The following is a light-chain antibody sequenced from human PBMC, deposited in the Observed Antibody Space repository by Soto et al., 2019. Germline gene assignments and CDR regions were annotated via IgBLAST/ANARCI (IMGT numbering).Light chain of an antibody. J-gene: IGLJ2*01. Sequence: NFMLTQPHSVSESPGKTVTISCTRSSGSIARNYVQWYQQRPGSFPTTVIYEDYQRPSGVPDRFSGSIDSSSNSASLTISGLKTEDEADYYCQSYDSSNVIFGGGTKLTVL. CDR3: QSYDSSNVI. CDR2: EDY. V-gene: IGLV6-57*01. CDR1: SGSIARNY.